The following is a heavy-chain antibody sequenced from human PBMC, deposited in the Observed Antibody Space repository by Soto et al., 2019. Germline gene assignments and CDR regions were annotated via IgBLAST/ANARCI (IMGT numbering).Heavy chain of an antibody. CDR2: ITSASDYI. J-gene: IGHJ3*02. V-gene: IGHV3-21*01. CDR1: GFMFTRST. CDR3: ARVGTGSSTPLDI. D-gene: IGHD3-9*01. Sequence: GGSLRLSCVASGFMFTRSTMNWVRQAPGKGLEWVSSITSASDYIFYADSVKGRFTISRDNAKNSLYLQMNSLRTEDTAVYYCARVGTGSSTPLDIWGQGTMVTVSS.